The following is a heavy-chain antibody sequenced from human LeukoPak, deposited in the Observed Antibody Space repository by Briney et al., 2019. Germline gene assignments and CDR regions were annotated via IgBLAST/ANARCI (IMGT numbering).Heavy chain of an antibody. CDR2: IYYSGST. D-gene: IGHD4-23*01. Sequence: SETLSLTCTVSGGSISSSSYYWGWIRQPPGKGLEWIGSIYYSGSTYYNPSLKSRVTISVDTSKNQFSLKPSSVTAADTAVYYCARLLGSNTNYFDYWGQGTLVTVSS. V-gene: IGHV4-39*01. CDR1: GGSISSSSYY. J-gene: IGHJ4*02. CDR3: ARLLGSNTNYFDY.